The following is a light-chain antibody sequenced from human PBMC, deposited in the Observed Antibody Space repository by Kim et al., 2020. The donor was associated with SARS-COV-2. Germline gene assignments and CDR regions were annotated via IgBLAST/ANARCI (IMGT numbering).Light chain of an antibody. CDR3: QQYGSSSYT. V-gene: IGKV3-20*01. CDR1: QSVSSSY. J-gene: IGKJ2*01. Sequence: EIVLTQSPGTLSLSPGERATPSCRASQSVSSSYLAWYQQKPGQAPRLLIYGASSRATGIPDRFRGSGSGTDFTLTISRLEPEDFAVYYCQQYGSSSYTFGQGTKLEI. CDR2: GAS.